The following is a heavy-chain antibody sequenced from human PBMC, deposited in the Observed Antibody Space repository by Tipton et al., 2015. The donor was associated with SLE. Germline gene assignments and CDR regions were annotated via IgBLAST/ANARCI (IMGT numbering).Heavy chain of an antibody. CDR2: ISGSGDST. Sequence: SLRLSCAASGFTFNSYGMSWVRQAPGEGLEWVSTISGSGDSTHYADPVKGRFTISRDNSKNMLYLQMNSLRADDTAVYYCAKDTLEAARSSYYYGMDVWGQGTTVTVSS. V-gene: IGHV3-23*01. D-gene: IGHD6-6*01. J-gene: IGHJ6*02. CDR1: GFTFNSYG. CDR3: AKDTLEAARSSYYYGMDV.